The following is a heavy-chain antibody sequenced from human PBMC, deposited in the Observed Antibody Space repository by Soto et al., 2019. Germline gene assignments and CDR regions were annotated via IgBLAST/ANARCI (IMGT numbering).Heavy chain of an antibody. J-gene: IGHJ4*02. V-gene: IGHV6-1*01. CDR2: TFYSSNWHT. Sequence: SQPLSLTCAISVDSVSSNTAAWNCIMQSPSRGLEWLGRTFYSSNWHTEYAQSVRSRISINPDTSKNHFSLQLESVTPEDTAVYYCAGDHGYSYGLPLDYWGQGILVTVSS. CDR3: AGDHGYSYGLPLDY. D-gene: IGHD5-18*01. CDR1: VDSVSSNTAA.